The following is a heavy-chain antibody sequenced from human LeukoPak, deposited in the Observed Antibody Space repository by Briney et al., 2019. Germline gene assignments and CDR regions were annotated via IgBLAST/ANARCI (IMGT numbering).Heavy chain of an antibody. CDR2: INPNSGGT. Sequence: ASVKVSCKASGYTFTGYYMHWVRQAPGQGLEWMGRINPNSGGTNYAQKFQGRVTMTRDTSISTAYMELSRLRSDDTAVYYCVRVSCTNGVCHYRDFDYWGQGTLVTVSS. V-gene: IGHV1-2*06. J-gene: IGHJ4*02. CDR3: VRVSCTNGVCHYRDFDY. CDR1: GYTFTGYY. D-gene: IGHD2-8*01.